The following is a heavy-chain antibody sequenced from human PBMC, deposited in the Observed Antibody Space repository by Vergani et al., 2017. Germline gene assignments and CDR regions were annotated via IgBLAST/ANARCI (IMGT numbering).Heavy chain of an antibody. CDR2: IYPGDSDT. J-gene: IGHJ4*02. CDR1: GYSFTSYW. Sequence: EVQLVQSGAEVKKPGESLKISCKVSGYSFTSYWIGWVRQMPGKGLEWMGIIYPGDSDTRYSPSLQGQVTISADKSISTAYLQCSSLKASDTAMYYCARLRPVQLEPRYFDYWGQGTLVTVSS. CDR3: ARLRPVQLEPRYFDY. V-gene: IGHV5-51*01. D-gene: IGHD1-1*01.